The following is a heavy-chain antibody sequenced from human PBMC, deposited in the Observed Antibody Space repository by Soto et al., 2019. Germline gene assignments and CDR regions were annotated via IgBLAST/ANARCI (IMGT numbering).Heavy chain of an antibody. Sequence: EVQLVESGGGLVQPGGSLRLSCAASGFTFSSYYMDWVRQVAGKGLEWVGRSRNKVNSYNTEYAASVKGRFSISRDDSRDSMYLQMNRLKTEDTAVYYCARDSGGSYDYWGQGALVIVSS. CDR1: GFTFSSYY. CDR3: ARDSGGSYDY. CDR2: SRNKVNSYNT. V-gene: IGHV3-72*01. D-gene: IGHD1-26*01. J-gene: IGHJ4*02.